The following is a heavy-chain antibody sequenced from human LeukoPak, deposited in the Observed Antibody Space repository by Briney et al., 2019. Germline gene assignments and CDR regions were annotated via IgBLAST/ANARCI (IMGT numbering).Heavy chain of an antibody. D-gene: IGHD3-22*01. J-gene: IGHJ4*02. CDR3: AKVLYNSRNY. CDR1: GFIFRNYA. CDR2: ISGSGGST. Sequence: GGSLRLSCAGSGFIFRNYAMSWVRQAPGKGLEWVSAISGSGGSTYYADSVKGRFTISRDNSKNTLYLQMNSLRAEDTAVYYCAKVLYNSRNYWGQGTLVTVSS. V-gene: IGHV3-23*01.